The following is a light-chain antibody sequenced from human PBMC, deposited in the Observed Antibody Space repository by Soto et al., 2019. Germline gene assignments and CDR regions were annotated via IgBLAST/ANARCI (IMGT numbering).Light chain of an antibody. CDR1: SSDFGGYNY. CDR2: EVS. Sequence: QSVLTQPRSVSGSPGQSVTISCTGTSSDFGGYNYVSWYQHHPGKAPKLMIYEVSNRPSGVSNRFSGSKSGNTASLTISGLQAEDEADYYCSSYTSSSLYVFGTGTKVTVL. CDR3: SSYTSSSLYV. V-gene: IGLV2-14*01. J-gene: IGLJ1*01.